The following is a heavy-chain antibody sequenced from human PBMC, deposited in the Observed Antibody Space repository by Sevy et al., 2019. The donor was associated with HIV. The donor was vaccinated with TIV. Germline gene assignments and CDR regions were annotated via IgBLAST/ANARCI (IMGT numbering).Heavy chain of an antibody. Sequence: GGSLRLSCAASGFTFSSYGMHWVRQAPGKGLEWVAVISYDGSNKYYADSVKGRFTISRDNSKNTLSLQMNSLRAEDTAVYYCAKDKGGYSYGLPGYYYYGMDVWGQGTTVTV. V-gene: IGHV3-30*18. D-gene: IGHD5-18*01. J-gene: IGHJ6*02. CDR1: GFTFSSYG. CDR2: ISYDGSNK. CDR3: AKDKGGYSYGLPGYYYYGMDV.